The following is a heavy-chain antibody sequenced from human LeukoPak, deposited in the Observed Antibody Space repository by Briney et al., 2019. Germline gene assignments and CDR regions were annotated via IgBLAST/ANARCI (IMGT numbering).Heavy chain of an antibody. CDR2: MYSSGST. V-gene: IGHV4-39*01. Sequence: PSETLSLTCTVSGGSISNTSYYWGWIRQPPGKGLEWIGCMYSSGSTNHNPSLKSRVTMSVDTSKNQFSLKLNSVNAADTAVYYCARHSDPYDYVWGTYRVYYYMDVWGKGTTVTISS. J-gene: IGHJ6*03. CDR1: GGSISNTSYY. CDR3: ARHSDPYDYVWGTYRVYYYMDV. D-gene: IGHD3-16*02.